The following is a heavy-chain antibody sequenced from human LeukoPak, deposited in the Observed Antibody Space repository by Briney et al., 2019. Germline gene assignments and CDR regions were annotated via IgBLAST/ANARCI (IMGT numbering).Heavy chain of an antibody. CDR1: GGSFSVYY. Sequence: SETLSLTCAVYGGSFSVYYWSWIRQPPGKGLEWIGEINHSGSTNYNPSLKSRVTRSVDTSKNQSPLNLSSVTAADTAVYYCARVGNRAWTPRDNWGQGTLLTVSS. CDR2: INHSGST. V-gene: IGHV4-34*01. J-gene: IGHJ4*02. D-gene: IGHD1-1*01. CDR3: ARVGNRAWTPRDN.